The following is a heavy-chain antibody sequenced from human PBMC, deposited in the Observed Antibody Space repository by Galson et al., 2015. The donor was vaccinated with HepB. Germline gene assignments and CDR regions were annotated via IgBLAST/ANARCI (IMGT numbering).Heavy chain of an antibody. Sequence: CAISGDSVSSNSAAWNWIRQSPSRGLEWLGRTYYRSKWYNDYAISVKSRITINPDTSKNQFSLQLNSVTPEDTAVYYCAREPYYDFWSGQNYYYYYGMDVWGQGTTVTVSS. J-gene: IGHJ6*02. CDR3: AREPYYDFWSGQNYYYYYGMDV. CDR2: TYYRSKWYN. D-gene: IGHD3-3*01. CDR1: GDSVSSNSAA. V-gene: IGHV6-1*01.